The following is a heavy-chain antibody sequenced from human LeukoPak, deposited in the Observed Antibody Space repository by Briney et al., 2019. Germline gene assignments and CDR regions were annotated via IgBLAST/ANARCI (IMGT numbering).Heavy chain of an antibody. J-gene: IGHJ4*02. Sequence: SVKVSCKASGGTFSSYTISWVRQAPGQGLEWMGRIIPILGIANYAQKFQGRVTITADKSTCTAYMELSSLRSEDTAVYYCARSPSGSYYNFDYWGQGTLVTVSS. CDR1: GGTFSSYT. D-gene: IGHD1-26*01. CDR3: ARSPSGSYYNFDY. V-gene: IGHV1-69*02. CDR2: IIPILGIA.